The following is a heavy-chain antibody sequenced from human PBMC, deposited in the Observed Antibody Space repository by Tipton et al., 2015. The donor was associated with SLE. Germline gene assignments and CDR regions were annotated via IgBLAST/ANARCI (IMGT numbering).Heavy chain of an antibody. D-gene: IGHD3-22*01. CDR1: GGSISSSSYN. V-gene: IGHV4-39*07. Sequence: TLSLTCTVSGGSISSSSYNWGWIRQPPGKGLEWIGYIFYTGTTHYNPSLESRVTMSIDTSNNQFSLKLTSMTAADTAIYYCVKYHDIDSSGKYFDCWGQGTLVTVSS. CDR3: VKYHDIDSSGKYFDC. CDR2: IFYTGTT. J-gene: IGHJ4*02.